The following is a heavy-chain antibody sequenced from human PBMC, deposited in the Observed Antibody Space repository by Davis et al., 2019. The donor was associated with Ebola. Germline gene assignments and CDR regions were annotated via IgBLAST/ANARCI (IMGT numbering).Heavy chain of an antibody. D-gene: IGHD2-21*01. J-gene: IGHJ4*02. Sequence: GGSLRLSCAASGFTFSDYWMNWVRQAPGKGLEWVANIKYDGTEKYYVDSVKGRFTISRDNAKNSLYLQMNSLRAEDTAVYYCARDGLAGLIAYWGQGTLVTVSS. CDR1: GFTFSDYW. CDR3: ARDGLAGLIAY. CDR2: IKYDGTEK. V-gene: IGHV3-7*01.